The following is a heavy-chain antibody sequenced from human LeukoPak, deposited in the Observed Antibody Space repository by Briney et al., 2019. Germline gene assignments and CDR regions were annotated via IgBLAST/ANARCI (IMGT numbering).Heavy chain of an antibody. V-gene: IGHV3-48*01. J-gene: IGHJ3*02. CDR3: ARGQRYTSGWYGDAFDI. CDR2: IRSSSSRI. Sequence: GGSLRLSCAASGFTFSSYSMKGVREARGEGLEWSSYIRSSSSRIYYTDSVEGRFTISRDNTESSLYLQMNSLRAEDTAVCYCARGQRYTSGWYGDAFDIWGQGTMVTVST. D-gene: IGHD6-19*01. CDR1: GFTFSSYS.